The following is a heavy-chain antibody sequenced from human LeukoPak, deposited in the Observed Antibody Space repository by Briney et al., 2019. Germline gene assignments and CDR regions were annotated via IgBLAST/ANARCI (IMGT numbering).Heavy chain of an antibody. Sequence: ASVKVSCKAAGYSLTSYYLHWVRQAPGQGLEWLGWINLNGGGTLSAQKFQGRVTMTTDASISTAYMELSGLRSEDTAVYYCATRCTNGVCYKAYYMDVWGKGTTVTVSS. CDR1: GYSLTSYY. CDR2: INLNGGGT. D-gene: IGHD2-8*01. CDR3: ATRCTNGVCYKAYYMDV. J-gene: IGHJ6*03. V-gene: IGHV1-2*02.